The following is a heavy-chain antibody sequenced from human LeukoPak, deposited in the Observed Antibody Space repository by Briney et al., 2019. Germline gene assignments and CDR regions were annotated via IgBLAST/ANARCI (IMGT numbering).Heavy chain of an antibody. J-gene: IGHJ3*02. CDR1: GYTFTSYY. CDR3: ARDRITYYYDSSGYEAFDI. D-gene: IGHD3-22*01. Sequence: ASVKVSCNASGYTFTSYYMHWVRQAPGQGLEWMGIINPSGGSTSYAQKFQGRVTMTRDMSTSTVYMELSSLRSEDTAVYYCARDRITYYYDSSGYEAFDIWGQGTMVTVSS. CDR2: INPSGGST. V-gene: IGHV1-46*01.